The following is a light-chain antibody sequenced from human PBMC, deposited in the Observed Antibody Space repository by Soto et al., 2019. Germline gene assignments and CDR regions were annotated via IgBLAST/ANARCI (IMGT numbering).Light chain of an antibody. J-gene: IGKJ2*01. CDR2: GAS. CDR3: QQRYRRPYT. CDR1: QSINIY. Sequence: IQMTQSPSSLSASVGDRVTVTCRASQSINIYLNWYQQKPGKAPTLLIYGASSLQSGVPSRFSGGGSRTDFTLTISSLQPEDFATDYCQQRYRRPYTFGQRTKLEIK. V-gene: IGKV1-39*01.